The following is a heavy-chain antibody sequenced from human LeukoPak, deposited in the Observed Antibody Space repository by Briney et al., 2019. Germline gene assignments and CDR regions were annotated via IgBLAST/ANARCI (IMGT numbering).Heavy chain of an antibody. CDR2: IYHSGST. Sequence: SETLSLTCTVSGYSISSGYYWGWIRQPPGKGLEWIGSIYHSGSTYYNPSLKSRVTISVDTSKNQFSLKLSSVTAADTAVYYCAREKAAAEAGGWFDPWGQGTPVTVSS. CDR3: AREKAAAEAGGWFDP. J-gene: IGHJ5*02. V-gene: IGHV4-38-2*02. CDR1: GYSISSGYY. D-gene: IGHD6-13*01.